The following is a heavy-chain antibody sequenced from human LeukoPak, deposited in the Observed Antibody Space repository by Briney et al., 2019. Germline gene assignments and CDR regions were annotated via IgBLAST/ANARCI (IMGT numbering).Heavy chain of an antibody. D-gene: IGHD2-8*01. CDR1: GDSISSSTYY. V-gene: IGHV4-39*01. J-gene: IGHJ4*02. Sequence: PSETLSLTCTVSGDSISSSTYYWGWVRQPPGKGLEWIGSIFYSGSTYYNPSLKSRVTISVDTSKNQFSLKLSSVTAADTAVYYCARLEAVYAPFDYWGQGTLVTVSS. CDR2: IFYSGST. CDR3: ARLEAVYAPFDY.